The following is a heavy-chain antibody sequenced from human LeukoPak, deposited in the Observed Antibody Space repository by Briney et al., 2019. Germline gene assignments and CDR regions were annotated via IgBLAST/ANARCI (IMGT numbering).Heavy chain of an antibody. CDR1: GFTVSSNY. CDR3: ARGSHYDILTGYPYLDY. Sequence: GGSLRLSCAASGFTVSSNYMSWVRQAPGKGLEWVSVIYSGGSTYYADSVKGRFTISRDNSKNTLYLQMNSLRAEDTAVYYCARGSHYDILTGYPYLDYWGQGTLVTVSS. CDR2: IYSGGST. V-gene: IGHV3-66*02. J-gene: IGHJ4*02. D-gene: IGHD3-9*01.